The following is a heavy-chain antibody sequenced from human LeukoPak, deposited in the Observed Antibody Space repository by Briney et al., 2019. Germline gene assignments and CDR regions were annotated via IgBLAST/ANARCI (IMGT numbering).Heavy chain of an antibody. CDR2: INWNGDST. V-gene: IGHV3-20*04. D-gene: IGHD3-10*01. J-gene: IGHJ4*02. CDR1: GFTFDDYG. CDR3: ARTGYYGSGSYSDY. Sequence: PGGSLRLSCAASGFTFDDYGMSWVRQAPGKGLESVSGINWNGDSTGYADSVKGRFTISRDNAKNSLYLQMNSLRAEDTASYYCARTGYYGSGSYSDYWGQGTLVTVSS.